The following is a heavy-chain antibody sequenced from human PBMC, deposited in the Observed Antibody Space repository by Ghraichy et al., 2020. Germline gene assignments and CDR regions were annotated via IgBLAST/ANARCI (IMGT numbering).Heavy chain of an antibody. V-gene: IGHV4-34*12. D-gene: IGHD2-2*01. J-gene: IGHJ6*02. Sequence: SETLSLTCAVYGGSFSGYYWSWIRQPPGKGLEWIGEIIHSGSTNYKLSLKSRVTISVDTSKNQYSLKLSSVTAADTAVYYCARAGGDIVAVPAALRYFGMDVWGQGTTVTVSS. CDR3: ARAGGDIVAVPAALRYFGMDV. CDR2: IIHSGST. CDR1: GGSFSGYY.